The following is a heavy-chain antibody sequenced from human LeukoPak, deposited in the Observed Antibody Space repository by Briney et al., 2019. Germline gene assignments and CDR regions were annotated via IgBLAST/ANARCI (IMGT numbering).Heavy chain of an antibody. V-gene: IGHV1-46*02. CDR2: INPSGGST. J-gene: IGHJ5*02. CDR3: ARDKFQVVVAATRGFDP. CDR1: GYTFNSYY. Sequence: ASVKVSCKASGYTFNSYYMHRVRQAPGQGLEWMGIINPSGGSTSYAQKFQGRVTMTRDTSTSTVYMELSSLRSEDTAVYYCARDKFQVVVAATRGFDPWGQGTLVTVSS. D-gene: IGHD2-15*01.